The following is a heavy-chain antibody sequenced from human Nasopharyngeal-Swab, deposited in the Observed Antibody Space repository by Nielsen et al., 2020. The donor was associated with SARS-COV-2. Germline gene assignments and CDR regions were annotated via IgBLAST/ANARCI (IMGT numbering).Heavy chain of an antibody. D-gene: IGHD4-17*01. Sequence: GASLKLSCASSGFPFYDYTMLWVRQAPGKGLEWVSLISWDGGSTYYADSVKGRFTISRDNSKNSLYLQMNSLRTEDTALYYCAKEGTYGYYMDVWGKGTTVTVSS. CDR2: ISWDGGST. V-gene: IGHV3-43*01. CDR3: AKEGTYGYYMDV. J-gene: IGHJ6*03. CDR1: GFPFYDYT.